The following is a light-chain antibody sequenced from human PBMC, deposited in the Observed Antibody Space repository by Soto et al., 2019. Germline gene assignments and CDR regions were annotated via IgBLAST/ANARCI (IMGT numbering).Light chain of an antibody. V-gene: IGKV3-20*01. Sequence: EIVLTQSPGTLSLSPGERATLSCRASQTVTSTFLTWYTQKPRQAPRLLMYGAFNRATGIQDRFIGGGSETDFTLTISRLEPEDFAVYYCQQFGGSRLTFGGGTRVEI. CDR2: GAF. CDR3: QQFGGSRLT. CDR1: QTVTSTF. J-gene: IGKJ4*01.